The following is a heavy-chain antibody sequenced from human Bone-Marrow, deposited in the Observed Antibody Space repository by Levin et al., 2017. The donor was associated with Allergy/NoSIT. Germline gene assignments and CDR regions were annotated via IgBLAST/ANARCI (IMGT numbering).Heavy chain of an antibody. CDR3: AKDRGFSYGYGFDS. J-gene: IGHJ4*02. D-gene: IGHD5-18*01. Sequence: QPGGSLRLSCEARGIIFSNHGMSWVRQAPGKGLEWVAAISATGGSYYYAGSVKGRFTVSRDNSKNTLFLQMNSLRGDDTAVYYCAKDRGFSYGYGFDSWGQGALVTVSS. CDR2: ISATGGSY. CDR1: GIIFSNHG. V-gene: IGHV3-23*01.